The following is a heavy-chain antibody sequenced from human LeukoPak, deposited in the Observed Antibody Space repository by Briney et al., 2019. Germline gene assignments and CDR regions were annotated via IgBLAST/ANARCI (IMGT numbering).Heavy chain of an antibody. CDR2: ISGSGDTT. V-gene: IGHV3-23*01. CDR1: GFTFSSYA. D-gene: IGHD1-26*01. J-gene: IGHJ4*02. CDR3: AKSRGESRGASNY. Sequence: GGSLRLSCAASGFTFSSYAMNWVRQAPGKGLEWVSFISGSGDTTYYADSVKGRFTISRDSSKDTLYLQMNSLRAEDTAVYYCAKSRGESRGASNYWGQGTLVTVSS.